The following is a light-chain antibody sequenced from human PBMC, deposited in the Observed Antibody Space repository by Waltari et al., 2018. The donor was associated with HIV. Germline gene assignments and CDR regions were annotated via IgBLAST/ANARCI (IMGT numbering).Light chain of an antibody. CDR1: SSYVDTF. CDR3: CSHAGNLIFA. Sequence: QSALTQPHSVSGSPGQSLTIPCTGTSSYVDTFVSWYQHHPGKAPKVLIYDVTKRPSGVPDRFSGSKSGNTAFLTISGLQAEDEADYHCCSHAGNLIFAFGTGTKVTVL. CDR2: DVT. J-gene: IGLJ1*01. V-gene: IGLV2-11*01.